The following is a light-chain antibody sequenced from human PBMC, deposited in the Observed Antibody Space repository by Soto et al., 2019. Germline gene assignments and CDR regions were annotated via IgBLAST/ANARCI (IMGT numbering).Light chain of an antibody. CDR2: GAS. V-gene: IGKV3-20*01. J-gene: IGKJ1*01. CDR1: QSVSSSY. CDR3: QQYGSSPKT. Sequence: EIVLTQSPGTLSLSPGERATLSCRASQSVSSSYLAWYQQKPGQAPRLLIYGASSRATGIPDRFSGSGSGTDFILTISRLEPEDFAVHYCQQYGSSPKTFGQGTKVEIK.